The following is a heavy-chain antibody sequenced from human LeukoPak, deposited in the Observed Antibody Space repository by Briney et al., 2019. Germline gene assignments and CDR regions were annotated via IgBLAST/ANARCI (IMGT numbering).Heavy chain of an antibody. CDR2: IYTSGST. CDR1: GGSISSYY. J-gene: IGHJ5*02. CDR3: ARNDVGYCSGGSCYPIRFDP. Sequence: PSETLSLTCTVSGGSISSYYWSWIRQPAGKGLEWIGRIYTSGSTNYNPSLKSRVTMSVDTSKNQFSLKLSSVTAADTAVYYCARNDVGYCSGGSCYPIRFDPWGQGTLVTVSS. V-gene: IGHV4-4*07. D-gene: IGHD2-15*01.